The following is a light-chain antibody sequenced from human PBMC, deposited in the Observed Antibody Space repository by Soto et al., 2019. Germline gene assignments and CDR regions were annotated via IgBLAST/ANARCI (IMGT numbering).Light chain of an antibody. J-gene: IGKJ5*01. V-gene: IGKV1-9*01. Sequence: DIQLTQSPSLLSASVGDRVTITCRASHDISTYLAWYQQKPGKAPKLMIYEASTLQSGVPSRFSGSGSGTEFTLTISGLLPEDVATYHCQQLNTLPFTFGQGTRL. CDR2: EAS. CDR3: QQLNTLPFT. CDR1: HDISTY.